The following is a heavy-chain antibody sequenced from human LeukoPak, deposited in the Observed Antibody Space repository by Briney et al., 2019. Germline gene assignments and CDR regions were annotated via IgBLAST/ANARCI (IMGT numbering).Heavy chain of an antibody. CDR3: ARTGTTPHFDY. CDR1: GYRLTNNW. J-gene: IGHJ4*02. CDR2: IYPGYSDT. D-gene: IGHD1-1*01. V-gene: IGHV5-51*01. Sequence: GESLKISCKVSGYRLTNNWIGWVRQVPGKGLEWMGIIYPGYSDTRYSPSFQGQVTISADKSISTAYLQWSSLKASDTAMYYCARTGTTPHFDYWGQGTLVTVSS.